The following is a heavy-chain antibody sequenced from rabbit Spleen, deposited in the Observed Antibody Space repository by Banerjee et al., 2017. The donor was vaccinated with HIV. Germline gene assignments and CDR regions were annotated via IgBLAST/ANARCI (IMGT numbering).Heavy chain of an antibody. J-gene: IGHJ4*01. V-gene: IGHV1S45*01. CDR2: INAVTGKA. CDR1: GFSFSYNAV. CDR3: ARDLVTVIGWHFSL. D-gene: IGHD1-1*01. Sequence: QEQLVESGGGLVRPEGSLKLSCTASGFSFSYNAVICWVRQAPGKGLQWIACINAVTGKAAYASWPTGRFAFSKSSPATVPLEMTGATAAATATYFWARDLVTVIGWHFSLCHPGTMATVS.